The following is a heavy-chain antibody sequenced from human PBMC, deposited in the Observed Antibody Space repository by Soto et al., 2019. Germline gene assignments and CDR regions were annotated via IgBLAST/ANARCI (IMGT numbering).Heavy chain of an antibody. V-gene: IGHV4-31*03. J-gene: IGHJ6*04. Sequence: SETLSLTCTVSGGSISSGGYYWSWIRQHPGKGLEWIGYIYYSGSTYYNPSLKSRVTISVDTSKNQFSLKLSSVTAADTAVYYCARDETMVRGVIRGLILPSASVWGKGTTVTVSS. CDR1: GGSISSGGYY. CDR3: ARDETMVRGVIRGLILPSASV. CDR2: IYYSGST. D-gene: IGHD3-10*01.